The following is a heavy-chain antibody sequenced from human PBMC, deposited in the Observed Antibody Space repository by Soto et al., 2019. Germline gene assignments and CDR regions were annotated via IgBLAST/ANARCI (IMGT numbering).Heavy chain of an antibody. CDR1: GYTFTSYA. CDR3: AEDGNGAAFDI. D-gene: IGHD2-15*01. V-gene: IGHV1-3*01. Sequence: ASVKVSCKASGYTFTSYAMHWVRQAAGQRLEWMGWINAGNGNTKYSQKFQGRVTITSETSASTAYMELSSLRSEDKPVYYCAEDGNGAAFDIWGQGTMVTVSS. J-gene: IGHJ3*02. CDR2: INAGNGNT.